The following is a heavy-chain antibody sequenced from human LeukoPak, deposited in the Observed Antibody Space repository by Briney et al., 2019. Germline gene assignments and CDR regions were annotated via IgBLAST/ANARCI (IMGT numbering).Heavy chain of an antibody. CDR1: GFTFSRNW. D-gene: IGHD3-22*01. J-gene: IGHJ4*02. CDR2: INIDGSST. CDR3: ASQALTHTYYYDSSALDY. V-gene: IGHV3-74*01. Sequence: PGGSLRLSCAASGFTFSRNWMYWVRQAPGKGLVWVSRINIDGSSTSYADSVKGRFTISRDNAKNTLYLQMNSLRAEDTAVYYCASQALTHTYYYDSSALDYWGQGTLVTVSS.